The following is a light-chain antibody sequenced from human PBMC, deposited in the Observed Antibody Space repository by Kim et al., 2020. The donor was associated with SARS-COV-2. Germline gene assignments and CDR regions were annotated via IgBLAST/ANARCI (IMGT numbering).Light chain of an antibody. CDR3: QQYYTTPYT. V-gene: IGKV4-1*01. Sequence: DIVMTQSPDSLAVSLGERATINCKSSQSVLYSSNNKNCLAWYQQKPGQPPKLLVYWTSTRESGVPDRFSGGGSGTDFTLTISSLQAEDVAVYYCQQYYTTPYTFGQGTKLGD. CDR2: WTS. CDR1: QSVLYSSNNKNC. J-gene: IGKJ2*01.